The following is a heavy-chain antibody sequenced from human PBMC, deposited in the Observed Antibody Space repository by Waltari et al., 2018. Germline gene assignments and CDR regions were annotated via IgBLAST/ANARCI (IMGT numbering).Heavy chain of an antibody. CDR2: IYTGGST. CDR3: ARGGTIGATHLDF. CDR1: GFPVGSHY. D-gene: IGHD1-26*01. J-gene: IGHJ4*02. Sequence: EVQLVESGGALIQPGGSLRLSCAASGFPVGSHYMNWVRQAPGKGLGWVSVIYTGGSTYYADSVKGRFAISRDTSKNTLSLQMDSLRAEDTAVYYCARGGTIGATHLDFWGQGTLVTVSS. V-gene: IGHV3-53*01.